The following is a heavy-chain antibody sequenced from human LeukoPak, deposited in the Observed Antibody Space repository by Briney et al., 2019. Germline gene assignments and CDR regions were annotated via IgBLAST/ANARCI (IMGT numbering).Heavy chain of an antibody. CDR2: IIPIFGTA. J-gene: IGHJ4*02. CDR1: GGTFSSYA. V-gene: IGHV1-69*13. D-gene: IGHD2-2*01. Sequence: SVKVSCKASGGTFSSYAISWVRQAPGQGLEWMGAIIPIFGTANYAQKFQGRVTITADESTSTAYMELSSLRSEDTAVYYCARERVYCSSTSCYPSYFDYWGQGTLVTVSS. CDR3: ARERVYCSSTSCYPSYFDY.